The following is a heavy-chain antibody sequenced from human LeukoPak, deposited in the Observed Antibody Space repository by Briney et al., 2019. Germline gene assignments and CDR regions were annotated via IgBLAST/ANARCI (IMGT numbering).Heavy chain of an antibody. D-gene: IGHD3-10*01. CDR3: AKAGTGSPRSGVDY. V-gene: IGHV3-30*18. CDR1: GFTFSSYG. CDR2: ISNDGSNK. Sequence: GGSLRLSCAASGFTFSSYGMHWVRRAPGKGLEWVAVISNDGSNKYYAESVRGRFTISRDNSKNTLYMQMNSLRAEDTAVYYCAKAGTGSPRSGVDYWGQGTLVAVSS. J-gene: IGHJ4*02.